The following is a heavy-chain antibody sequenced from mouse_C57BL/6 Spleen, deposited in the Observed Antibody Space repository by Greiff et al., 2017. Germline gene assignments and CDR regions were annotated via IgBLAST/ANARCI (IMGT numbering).Heavy chain of an antibody. CDR3: TRGESGGYYLTFAY. D-gene: IGHD2-3*01. Sequence: QVQLQQSGAELVRPGASVTLSCKASGYTFTDYEMHWVKQTPVHGLEWIGAIDPETGGTAYNQKFKGKAILTADKSSSTAYMELRSLTSEDSAVYYCTRGESGGYYLTFAYWGQGTQVTVSA. J-gene: IGHJ3*01. CDR1: GYTFTDYE. CDR2: IDPETGGT. V-gene: IGHV1-15*01.